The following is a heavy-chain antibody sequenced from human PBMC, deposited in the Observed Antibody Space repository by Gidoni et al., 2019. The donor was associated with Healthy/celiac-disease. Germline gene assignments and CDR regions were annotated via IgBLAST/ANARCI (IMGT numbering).Heavy chain of an antibody. J-gene: IGHJ6*02. CDR1: GGSFSGYY. Sequence: QVQLQQWGAGLLKPSETLSLTCAVYGGSFSGYYCSWIRQPPGKGLEWIGEINHSGSTNYNPSLKSRVTISVDTSKNQFSLKLSSVTAADTAVYYCARRVGATWKYYYYYYGMDVWGQGTTVTVSS. D-gene: IGHD1-26*01. CDR2: INHSGST. CDR3: ARRVGATWKYYYYYYGMDV. V-gene: IGHV4-34*01.